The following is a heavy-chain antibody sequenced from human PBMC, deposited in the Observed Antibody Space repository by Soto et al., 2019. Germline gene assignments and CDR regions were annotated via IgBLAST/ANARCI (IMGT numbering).Heavy chain of an antibody. CDR1: GFTFSNYS. V-gene: IGHV3-48*01. Sequence: GGSLRLSCAASGFTFSNYSMNWVRQAPGKGLEWVSSISSSSSTIYYADSVKGRFTISRDNAKNSLYLQMNSLRAEDTAVYYCARHPERIAQIGWFDPWGQGTLVTVSS. CDR3: ARHPERIAQIGWFDP. CDR2: ISSSSSTI. D-gene: IGHD6-13*01. J-gene: IGHJ5*02.